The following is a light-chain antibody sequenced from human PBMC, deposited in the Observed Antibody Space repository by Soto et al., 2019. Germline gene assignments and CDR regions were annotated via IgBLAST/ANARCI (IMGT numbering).Light chain of an antibody. Sequence: LTQPASVSGSPGQSITISCTGTSSDVGGYNYVSWYQQHPGKAPKLMIYEVSNRPSGVSNRFSGSKSGNTASLTISGLQAEDEADYYCSSYTSSSTPFVFGTGTKVTVL. CDR3: SSYTSSSTPFV. V-gene: IGLV2-14*01. CDR1: SSDVGGYNY. J-gene: IGLJ1*01. CDR2: EVS.